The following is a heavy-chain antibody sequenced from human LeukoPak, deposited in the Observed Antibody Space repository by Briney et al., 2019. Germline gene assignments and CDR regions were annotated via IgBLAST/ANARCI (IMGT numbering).Heavy chain of an antibody. CDR1: GFTFSSYA. J-gene: IGHJ4*02. CDR3: ARYDGGSGPFDY. CDR2: ISGSGGNT. V-gene: IGHV3-23*01. D-gene: IGHD3-10*01. Sequence: HPGGSLRLSCAASGFTFSSYAMSWVRQAPGKGLEWVSVISGSGGNTYYADSVKGRFTISRDNSKNTLYLQMNSLRAEDTAVYYCARYDGGSGPFDYWGQGTLVTVSS.